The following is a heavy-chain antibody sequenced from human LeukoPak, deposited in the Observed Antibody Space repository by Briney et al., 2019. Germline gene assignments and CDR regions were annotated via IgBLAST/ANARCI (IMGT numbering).Heavy chain of an antibody. J-gene: IGHJ5*02. Sequence: KPSETLSLTCTVSGNSFGDYYWSWIRQPAGKGLEWIGRIYTSGSTTYNPSLKSRVTMSVDTSKSQFSLNLMSVTAVDTAVYYCTRDHCSSTSCPNWFDPWGQGTLVTVSS. CDR3: TRDHCSSTSCPNWFDP. CDR1: GNSFGDYY. V-gene: IGHV4-4*07. D-gene: IGHD2-2*01. CDR2: IYTSGST.